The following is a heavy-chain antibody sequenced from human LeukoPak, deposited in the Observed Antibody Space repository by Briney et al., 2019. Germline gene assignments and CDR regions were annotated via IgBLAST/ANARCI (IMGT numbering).Heavy chain of an antibody. J-gene: IGHJ4*02. CDR3: ALLAVASDFDY. Sequence: GPSLRLSCAVSGFPFSIYEMNWVRQAPGKGMEGLSNIGSRGTTIYYADSVRGRFSISRDNATSSLYLQMNSLRVEDTAVYYCALLAVASDFDYWGQGALVTVSS. V-gene: IGHV3-48*03. CDR1: GFPFSIYE. CDR2: IGSRGTTI. D-gene: IGHD6-19*01.